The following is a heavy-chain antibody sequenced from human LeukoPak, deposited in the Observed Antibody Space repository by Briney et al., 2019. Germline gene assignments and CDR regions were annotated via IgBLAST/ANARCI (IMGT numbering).Heavy chain of an antibody. CDR3: AKAGLGVDTFFDY. V-gene: IGHV3-23*01. CDR2: IIGRGTST. J-gene: IGHJ4*02. Sequence: GGSLRLSCAASGFTFSAYAMNWVRQAPGKGLEWVSSIIGRGTSTFYSDSVKGRFTISRDNSKNTLYLQMNSLTAEDTAFYYCAKAGLGVDTFFDYWGQGTLVTVSS. CDR1: GFTFSAYA. D-gene: IGHD3-3*01.